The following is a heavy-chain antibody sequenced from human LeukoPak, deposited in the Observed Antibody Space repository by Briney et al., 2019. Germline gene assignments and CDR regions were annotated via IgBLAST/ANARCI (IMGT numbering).Heavy chain of an antibody. Sequence: SETLSLTCTVSGYSISSGYYWGWIRQPPGKGLEWIGSIYHSGSTYYNPSLKSRVTISVDTSKNQFSLKLSSVTAADTAVYYCARDQGGSYYVLGYWGQGTLVTVSS. CDR3: ARDQGGSYYVLGY. CDR1: GYSISSGYY. J-gene: IGHJ4*02. D-gene: IGHD1-26*01. V-gene: IGHV4-38-2*02. CDR2: IYHSGST.